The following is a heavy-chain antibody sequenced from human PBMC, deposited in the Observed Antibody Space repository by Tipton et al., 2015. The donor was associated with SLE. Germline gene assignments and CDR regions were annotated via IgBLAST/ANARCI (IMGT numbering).Heavy chain of an antibody. V-gene: IGHV4-59*10. CDR3: ARTLDTLDI. J-gene: IGHJ3*02. CDR1: GGSFSGYY. Sequence: TLSLTCAVYGGSFSGYYWSWIRQPAGKGLEWIGRVYTAGSPYYNPSLESRVAISMDTSKNQFSLKLTSVTAADTAMYYCARTLDTLDIWGQGTMVTVSS. CDR2: VYTAGSP.